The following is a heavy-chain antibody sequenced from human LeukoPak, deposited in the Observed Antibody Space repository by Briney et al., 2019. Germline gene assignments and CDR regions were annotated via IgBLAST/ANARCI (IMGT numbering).Heavy chain of an antibody. Sequence: SQTLSLTCAVSGGSISSGGYSWSWIRQPPGKGLEWIGYIYHSGSTYYNPSLKSRVTISVDRSKNQFSLKLSSVTAADTDVYYCARGFYYGSGTGADYWGQGTLVTVSS. V-gene: IGHV4-30-2*01. CDR2: IYHSGST. J-gene: IGHJ4*02. D-gene: IGHD3-10*01. CDR3: ARGFYYGSGTGADY. CDR1: GGSISSGGYS.